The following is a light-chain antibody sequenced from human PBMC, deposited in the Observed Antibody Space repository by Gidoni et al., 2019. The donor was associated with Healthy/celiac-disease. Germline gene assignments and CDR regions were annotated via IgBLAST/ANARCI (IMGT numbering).Light chain of an antibody. CDR2: EDR. Sequence: SYELTQPPSVSVSPGQTARITCSGDALPKNYDYWYQQKSGQAPVLVIYEDRKRPSGIPERFSGSSSGTMATLTISGAQVEDEADYYCYSTDSSGNHGVFGGGTKLTVL. J-gene: IGLJ3*02. CDR1: ALPKNY. CDR3: YSTDSSGNHGV. V-gene: IGLV3-10*01.